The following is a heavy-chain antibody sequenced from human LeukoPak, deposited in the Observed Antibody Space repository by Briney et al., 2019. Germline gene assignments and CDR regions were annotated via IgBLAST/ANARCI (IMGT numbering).Heavy chain of an antibody. CDR1: GYTFSTYD. D-gene: IGHD2/OR15-2a*01. V-gene: IGHV1-8*01. J-gene: IGHJ6*03. Sequence: ASVKVSCKAAGYTFSTYDISWVRQATGQGLEWMGWMNPKSGNTPYAQKFQGRVTMTRNTSISTAYMELSSVRSEDTAVYYCARFLKNPVNRRGPANYYMDVWGKGTTVTISS. CDR3: ARFLKNPVNRRGPANYYMDV. CDR2: MNPKSGNT.